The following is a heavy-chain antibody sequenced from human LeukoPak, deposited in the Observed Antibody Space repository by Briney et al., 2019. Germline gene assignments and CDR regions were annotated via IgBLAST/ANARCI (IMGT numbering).Heavy chain of an antibody. J-gene: IGHJ4*02. V-gene: IGHV3-23*01. Sequence: GGSLRLSCAASGFTFSSYAMSWVRQAPGKGLEWVSAISGSGGSTYYADSVKGRFTISRDNSKNTLYLQMNSLRAEDTAVYYCARVPGVTRYFDYWGQGILVTVSS. D-gene: IGHD4-23*01. CDR2: ISGSGGST. CDR3: ARVPGVTRYFDY. CDR1: GFTFSSYA.